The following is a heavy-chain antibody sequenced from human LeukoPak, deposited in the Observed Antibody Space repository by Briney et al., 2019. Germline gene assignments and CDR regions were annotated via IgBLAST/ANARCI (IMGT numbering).Heavy chain of an antibody. CDR2: ISTSSGYI. CDR1: GLTFTRYS. Sequence: PGGSLRLSCAASGLTFTRYSMSWVRQAPGKGLEWVSSISTSSGYIYYADSVMGRFTISRDNAKNSLYLQMNSLRPEDTAVYYCASSDYVWGKPFSFDYWGQGTLVTVSA. J-gene: IGHJ4*02. D-gene: IGHD3-16*01. CDR3: ASSDYVWGKPFSFDY. V-gene: IGHV3-21*01.